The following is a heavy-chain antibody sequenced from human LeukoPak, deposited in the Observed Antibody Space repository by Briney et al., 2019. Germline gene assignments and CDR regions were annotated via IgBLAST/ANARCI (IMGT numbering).Heavy chain of an antibody. D-gene: IGHD3-22*01. CDR1: GYTFTSYD. V-gene: IGHV1-8*01. CDR3: ARDHYYDSSGYYYRH. Sequence: GASVKVSCKASGYTFTSYDINWVRQATGQGLEWKGWMNPNSGNTGYAQKFQGRVTMTRNTSISTAYMELSSLRSEDTAVYYCARDHYYDSSGYYYRHWGQGTLVTVSS. J-gene: IGHJ1*01. CDR2: MNPNSGNT.